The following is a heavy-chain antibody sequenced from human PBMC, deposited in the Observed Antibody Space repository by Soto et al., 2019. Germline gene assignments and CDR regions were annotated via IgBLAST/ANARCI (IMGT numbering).Heavy chain of an antibody. Sequence: QVQLLQSGAEVKKPGASVKVSCKASGYTFTNYGITWVRQAPGQGLEWMGWISAYNGNTHYTQRLQGRVTMTTDTSTSTAYMELRGPRSDDTAVYYCAGVRQLVGYFYYYMDVWGKGTTVTVSS. J-gene: IGHJ6*03. CDR2: ISAYNGNT. V-gene: IGHV1-18*01. CDR1: GYTFTNYG. D-gene: IGHD6-6*01. CDR3: AGVRQLVGYFYYYMDV.